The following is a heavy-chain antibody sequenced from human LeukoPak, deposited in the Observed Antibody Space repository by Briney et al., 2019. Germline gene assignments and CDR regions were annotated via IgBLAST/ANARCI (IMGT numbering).Heavy chain of an antibody. V-gene: IGHV3-23*01. CDR3: ARGLYYGSGSYYH. Sequence: GGSLRLSCAASGFTFSSYAMSWVRQAPGKGLEWVSAISGSGGNTYYADSVKGRFTISRDNAKNSLYLQMNSLRAEDTAVYYCARGLYYGSGSYYHWGQGTLVTVSS. D-gene: IGHD3-10*01. J-gene: IGHJ5*02. CDR2: ISGSGGNT. CDR1: GFTFSSYA.